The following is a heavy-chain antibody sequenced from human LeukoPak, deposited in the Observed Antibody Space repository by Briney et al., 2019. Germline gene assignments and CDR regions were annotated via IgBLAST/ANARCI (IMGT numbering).Heavy chain of an antibody. V-gene: IGHV4-59*01. CDR3: AREIAAAGTFDY. D-gene: IGHD6-13*01. Sequence: SETLSLTCTVSGGSISSYYWSWIRQPPGKGLEWIGYIYYSGSTNYNPSLKSRVTISVDTSKNQFSLKLSSVTAADTAVYYCAREIAAAGTFDYWGQGNLVTVSS. J-gene: IGHJ4*02. CDR1: GGSISSYY. CDR2: IYYSGST.